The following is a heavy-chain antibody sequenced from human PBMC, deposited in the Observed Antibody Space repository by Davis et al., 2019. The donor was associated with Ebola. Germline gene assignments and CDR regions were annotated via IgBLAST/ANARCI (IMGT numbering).Heavy chain of an antibody. Sequence: GGSLRLSCVASGFTFSNYAMTWVRQAPGKGLEWVSAIDESGGDTYYPDSKKGRFTISRDNSKNTLYLRISSLRADDTAIYYCAKCQVGAEWPTFESWGQGTLVTGSS. CDR1: GFTFSNYA. CDR3: AKCQVGAEWPTFES. V-gene: IGHV3-23*01. CDR2: IDESGGDT. J-gene: IGHJ4*02. D-gene: IGHD3-3*01.